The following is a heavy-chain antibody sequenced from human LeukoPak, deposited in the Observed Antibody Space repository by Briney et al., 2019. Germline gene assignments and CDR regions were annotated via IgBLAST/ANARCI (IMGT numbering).Heavy chain of an antibody. J-gene: IGHJ4*02. CDR2: IYWNDDK. CDR3: AHKYSSSWYVYDY. V-gene: IGHV2-5*01. CDR1: GGSISSYYW. Sequence: TLSLTCTVSGGSISSYYWSWIRQPPGKALERLALIYWNDDKRYSPSLKSRLTITKDTSKNQVVLTMTNMDPVDTATYYCAHKYSSSWYVYDYWGQGTLVTVSS. D-gene: IGHD6-13*01.